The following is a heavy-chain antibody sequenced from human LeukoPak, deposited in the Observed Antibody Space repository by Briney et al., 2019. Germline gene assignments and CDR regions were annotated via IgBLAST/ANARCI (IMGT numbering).Heavy chain of an antibody. CDR1: GGSISRYH. D-gene: IGHD4-17*01. J-gene: IGHJ4*02. Sequence: SETLSLTCTVPGGSISRYHWRWLRQPPGKGLEWIGYIYYGGSTNYNPSLKSRVTISVDTSKNQFSLKLSSVTAADTAVYDCARALDDGENLDYWGQGTLVTVSS. CDR2: IYYGGST. V-gene: IGHV4-59*01. CDR3: ARALDDGENLDY.